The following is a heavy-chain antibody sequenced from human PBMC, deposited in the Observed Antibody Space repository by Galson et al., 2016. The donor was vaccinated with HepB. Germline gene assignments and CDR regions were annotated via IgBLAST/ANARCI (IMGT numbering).Heavy chain of an antibody. CDR1: GFIFREYT. CDR3: AKGRRDVDQDFAY. D-gene: IGHD5-24*01. CDR2: IRGGGGTT. J-gene: IGHJ4*02. V-gene: IGHV3-23*01. Sequence: SLRLSCAASGFIFREYTMNWVRQTPGKGLEWVSAIRGGGGTTWYLDYVKGRFTISRDDSKNTMYLQMDSLRVEDTAIYYCAKGRRDVDQDFAYWGQGTLVTVSS.